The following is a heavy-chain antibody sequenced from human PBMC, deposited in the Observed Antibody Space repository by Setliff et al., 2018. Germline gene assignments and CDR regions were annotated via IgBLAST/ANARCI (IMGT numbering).Heavy chain of an antibody. CDR2: IFPADADT. J-gene: IGHJ5*02. CDR3: AQKHQRASWAFDP. Sequence: PGESLKISCKESRDSFTNYWIIWVRQVPGKGLEWMGMIFPADADTRYNPSFKGQVTMSLDRFITTAYLQWDSLKASDTAIYYCAQKHQRASWAFDPWGRGTLVTVSS. CDR1: RDSFTNYW. D-gene: IGHD2-2*01. V-gene: IGHV5-51*01.